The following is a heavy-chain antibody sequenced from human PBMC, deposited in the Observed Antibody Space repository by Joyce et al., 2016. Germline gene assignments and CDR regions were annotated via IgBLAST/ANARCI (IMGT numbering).Heavy chain of an antibody. D-gene: IGHD6-13*01. CDR1: GSSISSSSYY. Sequence: QLQLQESGPGLVKPSETLSLTCTVSGSSISSSSYYWVWIRQPPGKGLEWIGSFYYSESTYYNPSLKSRVTISVDTSKNQFSLKLSSVTTADTAVYYCSSGYSSRYYMDVWGKGTTVTVSS. V-gene: IGHV4-39*07. J-gene: IGHJ6*03. CDR3: SSGYSSRYYMDV. CDR2: FYYSEST.